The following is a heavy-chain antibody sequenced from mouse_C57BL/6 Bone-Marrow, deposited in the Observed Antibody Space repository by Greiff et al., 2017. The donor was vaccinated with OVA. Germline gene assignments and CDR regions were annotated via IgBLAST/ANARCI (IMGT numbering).Heavy chain of an antibody. V-gene: IGHV5-6*01. CDR3: AREGIYYGNPDY. D-gene: IGHD2-1*01. J-gene: IGHJ2*01. CDR2: ISSGGSYT. CDR1: GFTFSSYG. Sequence: EVQLVESGGDLVKPGGSLKLSCAASGFTFSSYGMSWVRQTPDERLEWVATISSGGSYTYYPDSVKGRFTISRDNAKNTLYLQMSSLKSEDTAMYYCAREGIYYGNPDYWGQGTTLTVSS.